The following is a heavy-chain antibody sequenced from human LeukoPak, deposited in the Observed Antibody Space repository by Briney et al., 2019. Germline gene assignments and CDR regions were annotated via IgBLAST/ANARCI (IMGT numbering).Heavy chain of an antibody. CDR3: ARGRGLRYFDWLLQELDY. J-gene: IGHJ4*02. CDR2: INHSGST. Sequence: PSETLSLTCAVYGGSFSGYYWSCIRQHPGKGLEWIGEINHSGSTNYNPSLKSRVTISVDTSKNQFSLKLSSVTAADTAVYYCARGRGLRYFDWLLQELDYWGQGTLVTVSS. V-gene: IGHV4-34*01. D-gene: IGHD3-9*01. CDR1: GGSFSGYY.